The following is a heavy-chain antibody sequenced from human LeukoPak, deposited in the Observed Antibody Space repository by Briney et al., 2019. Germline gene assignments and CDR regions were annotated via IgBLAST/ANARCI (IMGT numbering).Heavy chain of an antibody. CDR2: IAPSDSYT. V-gene: IGHV5-10-1*01. J-gene: IGHJ4*02. CDR1: GYSFTSYW. D-gene: IGHD6-19*01. Sequence: GESLKISCKGSGYSFTSYWISWVRQMPEKGLEWMGRIAPSDSYTNYSPPFQGHVTISADKSISTAYLQWSRLKASDTAMYYCVSIAVAGTSATGFDYWGQGTLVTVSS. CDR3: VSIAVAGTSATGFDY.